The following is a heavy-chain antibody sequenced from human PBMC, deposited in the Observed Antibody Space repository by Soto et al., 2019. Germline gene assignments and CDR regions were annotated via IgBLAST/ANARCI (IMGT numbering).Heavy chain of an antibody. D-gene: IGHD5-18*01. Sequence: QVQLVQSGAEVKKPGSSVKVSCKASGGTFSSYTISWVRQAPGQGLEWMGRIIPILGIANYAQKFQGRVTITADKSTSTAYMELSSLRSEDTAVYYCARDRGVDTAMAAAWFGYWGQGTLVTVSS. CDR2: IIPILGIA. J-gene: IGHJ4*02. CDR1: GGTFSSYT. V-gene: IGHV1-69*08. CDR3: ARDRGVDTAMAAAWFGY.